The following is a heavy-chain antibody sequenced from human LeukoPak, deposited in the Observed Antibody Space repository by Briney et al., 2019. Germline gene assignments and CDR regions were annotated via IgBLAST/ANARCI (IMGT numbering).Heavy chain of an antibody. Sequence: GGSLRLSCAASGFTFSTYSMNWVRRAPGKGLEWVSVIYSGGSADYADSVKGRFTISRDNSKNTLHLQMKSLRAEDTAVYYCAKMSNYYNSLGYYAFDIWGQGTMVTVSS. D-gene: IGHD3-22*01. V-gene: IGHV3-66*01. CDR1: GFTFSTYS. J-gene: IGHJ3*02. CDR2: IYSGGSA. CDR3: AKMSNYYNSLGYYAFDI.